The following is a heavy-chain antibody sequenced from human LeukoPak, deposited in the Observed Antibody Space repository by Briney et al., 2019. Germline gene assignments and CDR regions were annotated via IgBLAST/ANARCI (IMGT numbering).Heavy chain of an antibody. Sequence: SETLSLTCTVSGGSISSGSYHWNWIRQPAGKGLEWLGNIFTRGTTNYNASLESRLTISVDTSKNQFPLKLSSVTAADTAVYYCARHPYTAMDEYYFDYWGQGTLVTVSS. CDR3: ARHPYTAMDEYYFDY. CDR2: IFTRGTT. V-gene: IGHV4-61*10. D-gene: IGHD5-18*01. J-gene: IGHJ4*02. CDR1: GGSISSGSYH.